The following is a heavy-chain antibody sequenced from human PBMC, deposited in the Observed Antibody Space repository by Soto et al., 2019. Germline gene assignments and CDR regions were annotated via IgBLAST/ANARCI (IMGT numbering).Heavy chain of an antibody. V-gene: IGHV2-5*02. J-gene: IGHJ4*02. CDR2: IYWDDDK. Sequence: QITLKESGPTLVKPTQTLTLTCTFSGFSLSTSGVGVGWIRQPPGKALEWLALIYWDDDKRYSPSLKSRLTINKDPSKNQVVLTMTNMDPVDTATYYGAHSRGPPRTYYFDYWGQGTLVTASS. CDR3: AHSRGPPRTYYFDY. CDR1: GFSLSTSGVG.